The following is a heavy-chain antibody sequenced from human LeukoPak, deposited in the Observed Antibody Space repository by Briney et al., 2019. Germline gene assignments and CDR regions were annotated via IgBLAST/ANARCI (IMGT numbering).Heavy chain of an antibody. J-gene: IGHJ6*02. CDR1: GGSISSYY. CDR2: IYHSGST. CDR3: ARGHNPVGLWRYYYGMDV. V-gene: IGHV4-59*12. Sequence: PSETLSLTCTVSGGSISSYYWSWIRQPPGKGLEWIGEIYHSGSTNYNPSLKSRVTISVDKSKNQFSLKLSSVTAADTAVYYCARGHNPVGLWRYYYGMDVWGQGTTVTVSS. D-gene: IGHD2-21*01.